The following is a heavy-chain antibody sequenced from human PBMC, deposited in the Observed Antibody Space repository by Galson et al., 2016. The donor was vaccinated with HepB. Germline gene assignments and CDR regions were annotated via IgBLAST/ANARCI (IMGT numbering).Heavy chain of an antibody. Sequence: SVKVSCKASGYTFTGYYMHWVRQAPGQGLEWMGRINPNSGGTNYEQKFQGRVTMTRDTSISTAYMELSRLRSDDTAVYYCAGEETTVSGMDVWGQGTTVTVSS. CDR1: GYTFTGYY. CDR2: INPNSGGT. D-gene: IGHD4-17*01. CDR3: AGEETTVSGMDV. V-gene: IGHV1-2*02. J-gene: IGHJ6*02.